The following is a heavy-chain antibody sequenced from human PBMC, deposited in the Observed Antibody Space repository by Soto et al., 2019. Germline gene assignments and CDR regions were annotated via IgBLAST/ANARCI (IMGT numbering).Heavy chain of an antibody. D-gene: IGHD5-12*01. CDR3: AHAAYDSGYVYGLDV. V-gene: IGHV2-5*02. CDR1: GGSISSSSYY. CDR2: IYWDGST. J-gene: IGHJ6*02. Sequence: TLSLTCTVSGGSISSSSYYWGWIRQPPGKGLEWLAIIYWDGSTHYFPALNSRLTITKDTSKNQVVLIMTNMDPVDTATYYCAHAAYDSGYVYGLDVWGQGTTVTVSS.